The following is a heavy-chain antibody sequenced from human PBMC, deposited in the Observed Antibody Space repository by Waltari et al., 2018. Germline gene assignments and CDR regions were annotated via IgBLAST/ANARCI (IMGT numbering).Heavy chain of an antibody. Sequence: QVQLVESGGGVVQPGRSLRLSGARSGFDFRGYVMHWVRQAPGKGLEWVAVIWYDGRYEYYADSVKGRFTISRDNSKDTLYLQMNSLRAEDTAVYYCARDFASTYFFDYWGQGTLVTVSS. CDR3: ARDFASTYFFDY. V-gene: IGHV3-33*01. CDR1: GFDFRGYV. CDR2: IWYDGRYE. J-gene: IGHJ4*02.